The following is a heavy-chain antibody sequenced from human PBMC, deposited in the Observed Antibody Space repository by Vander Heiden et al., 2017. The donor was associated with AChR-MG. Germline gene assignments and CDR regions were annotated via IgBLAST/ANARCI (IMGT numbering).Heavy chain of an antibody. CDR3: ARDPRVGAATGDAFDI. Sequence: QVQLVQSGVVVKKPGSSVQVSGKGSGGTSSSDAISWVRQDPGQGREWRGGIIPIFGTANHEQKFQCRGTITADESTSIAYMELSSLSSEDKAVYYCARDPRVGAATGDAFDIWVQGRMVNDSS. V-gene: IGHV1-69*01. D-gene: IGHD1-26*01. CDR1: GGTSSSDA. CDR2: IIPIFGTA. J-gene: IGHJ3*02.